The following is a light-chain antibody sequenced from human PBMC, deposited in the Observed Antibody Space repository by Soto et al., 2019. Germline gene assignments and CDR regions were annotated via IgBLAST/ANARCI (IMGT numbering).Light chain of an antibody. Sequence: EVVVTQSKDTLSVSPGERATLSCRASQSVGNGLAWYRQKPGQAPRLLVYDVSNRATGIPDKFSGSGSGTDFTLTISRLEPEDLAVYFCQLYGTSPRPFGQGANVDIK. CDR2: DVS. CDR3: QLYGTSPRP. V-gene: IGKV3-20*01. J-gene: IGKJ1*01. CDR1: QSVGNG.